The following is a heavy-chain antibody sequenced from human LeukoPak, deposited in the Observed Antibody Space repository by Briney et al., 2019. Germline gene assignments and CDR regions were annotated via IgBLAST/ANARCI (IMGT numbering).Heavy chain of an antibody. Sequence: SETLTLICTVSGDSISSYYWSWTRQPPGEGLEWIGYIYYSGSTNYNPSLKSRVTISVDTSKHQFSLKLSSVTAADTAVYYSARRYGPGGYGMDVWGHGTTLIVSS. CDR3: ARRYGPGGYGMDV. J-gene: IGHJ6*02. CDR2: IYYSGST. D-gene: IGHD1-14*01. CDR1: GDSISSYY. V-gene: IGHV4-59*08.